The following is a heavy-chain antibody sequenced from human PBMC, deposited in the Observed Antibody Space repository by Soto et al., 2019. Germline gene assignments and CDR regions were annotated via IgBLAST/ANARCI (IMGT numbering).Heavy chain of an antibody. Sequence: QVQLVESGGGVVQPGRSLRLSCAASGFTFSSYGMHWVRQAPGKGLEWVAVISYDGSNTCYADSVKGRFTISRDNSKNTLYLQMNSLRAEDTAVYYCAKDYIRWIPLWLPEYWGQGTLVTVSS. J-gene: IGHJ4*02. CDR3: AKDYIRWIPLWLPEY. CDR1: GFTFSSYG. D-gene: IGHD5-18*01. CDR2: ISYDGSNT. V-gene: IGHV3-30*18.